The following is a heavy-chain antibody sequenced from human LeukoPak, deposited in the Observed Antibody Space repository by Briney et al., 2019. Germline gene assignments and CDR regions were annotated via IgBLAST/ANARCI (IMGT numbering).Heavy chain of an antibody. CDR2: IIPIFGTA. V-gene: IGHV1-69*05. D-gene: IGHD1-26*01. CDR1: GGTFSSYA. CDR3: ARESGGLFDP. J-gene: IGHJ5*02. Sequence: RASVKVSCKASGGTFSSYAISWVRQAPGQGLEWMGGIIPIFGTANYAQKFQGRVTITTDESTSTAYMELSSLRSEDTAVYYCARESGGLFDPWGQGTLVTVSS.